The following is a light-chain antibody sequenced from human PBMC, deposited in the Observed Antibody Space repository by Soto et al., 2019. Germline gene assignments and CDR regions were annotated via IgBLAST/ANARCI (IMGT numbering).Light chain of an antibody. CDR3: QQRTNWPPWT. CDR2: GSA. Sequence: EIVLTQSPATLSLSPGERATLSCRASQSVSNFLVWYQQKPGQAPRLLISGSANRATGIPARFSGSGSGTDFTLTISSLEPEDFAVYYCQQRTNWPPWTFGQGTKVDIK. CDR1: QSVSNF. J-gene: IGKJ1*01. V-gene: IGKV3-11*01.